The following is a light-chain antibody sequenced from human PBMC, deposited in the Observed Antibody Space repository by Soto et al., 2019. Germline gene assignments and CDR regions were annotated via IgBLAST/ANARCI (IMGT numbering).Light chain of an antibody. CDR2: GTS. Sequence: EIVLTQSPGTLSLSPGERATLSCRASQSVSTNYLTWYQQKPGQAPRLLIYGTSSRATGIPDRFSGSGSGTDFTLTISRLEPEEFAVYYCQQYGRSPMTFGQGTKVEI. CDR3: QQYGRSPMT. J-gene: IGKJ1*01. CDR1: QSVSTNY. V-gene: IGKV3-20*01.